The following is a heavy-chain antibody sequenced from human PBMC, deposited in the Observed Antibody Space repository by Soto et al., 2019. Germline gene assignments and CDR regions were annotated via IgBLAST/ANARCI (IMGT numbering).Heavy chain of an antibody. J-gene: IGHJ6*02. CDR1: GLTFSSYA. CDR3: ASAINIVVVQSAIRHYYGMEV. CDR2: ISYEGSNK. Sequence: QLGGSLGLSCAASGLTFSSYAMHWVRQAPGKGLEWVAVISYEGSNKYYADSVKGRFTISRANSKNTLYLQINRLRAKDTAVYYCASAINIVVVQSAIRHYYGMEVWGQGTTV. V-gene: IGHV3-30-3*01. D-gene: IGHD2-2*01.